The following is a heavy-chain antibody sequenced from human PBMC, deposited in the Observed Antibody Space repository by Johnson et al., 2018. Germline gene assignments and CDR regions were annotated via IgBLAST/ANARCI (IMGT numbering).Heavy chain of an antibody. J-gene: IGHJ1*01. D-gene: IGHD3-10*01. CDR3: ARDFGYFQH. CDR1: GFTFTTSW. Sequence: VQLVESGGDLVQPGGSLRLSCAASGFTFTTSWMTWVRQAPGKGLEWVANIKQDGSEKYYVDSVKGRFTISRDNAKNSLYLQMNSLRAEDTAVYYCARDFGYFQHWGQATLVTVSS. V-gene: IGHV3-7*01. CDR2: IKQDGSEK.